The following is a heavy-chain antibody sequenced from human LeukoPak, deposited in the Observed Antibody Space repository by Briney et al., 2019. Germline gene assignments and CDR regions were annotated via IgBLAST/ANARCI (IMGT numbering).Heavy chain of an antibody. CDR1: GGSISSHN. V-gene: IGHV4-59*11. CDR2: IYYSGST. D-gene: IGHD6-13*01. CDR3: ARAPAAGTVGYFQH. Sequence: SETLSLTCTVSGGSISSHNWSWIRQPPGKGLEWIGYIYYSGSTNYNPSLKSRVTISVDTSKNQFSLKLSSVTAADTAVYYCARAPAAGTVGYFQHWGQGTLVTVSS. J-gene: IGHJ1*01.